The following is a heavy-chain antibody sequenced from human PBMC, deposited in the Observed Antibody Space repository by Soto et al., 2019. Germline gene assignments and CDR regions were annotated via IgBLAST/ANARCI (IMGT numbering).Heavy chain of an antibody. Sequence: GGSLRLSCEAFGFTVSGKKYVAWVRQAPGKGLEWVSALYDLDGTYYADSVKGRFTTSSDNAKNSLYLQMNSLRAEDTAFYYCTKDTGPNWGQGTLVTVSS. CDR1: GFTVSGKKY. J-gene: IGHJ4*02. CDR2: LYDLDGT. V-gene: IGHV3-53*01. CDR3: TKDTGPN.